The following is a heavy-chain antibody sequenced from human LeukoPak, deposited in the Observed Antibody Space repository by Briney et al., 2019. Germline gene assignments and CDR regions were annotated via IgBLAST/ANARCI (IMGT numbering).Heavy chain of an antibody. D-gene: IGHD5-12*01. Sequence: SETLSLTCTVSGGPISSYYWDWIRQPPGKGLEWIGSIFYTGSTYYNPSLMGRVIISRDTSKKQFSLNLRPVTAADTAVYYCARSGSYCLNAWGQGTLVTVSS. CDR1: GGPISSYY. CDR2: IFYTGST. J-gene: IGHJ5*02. CDR3: ARSGSYCLNA. V-gene: IGHV4-39*01.